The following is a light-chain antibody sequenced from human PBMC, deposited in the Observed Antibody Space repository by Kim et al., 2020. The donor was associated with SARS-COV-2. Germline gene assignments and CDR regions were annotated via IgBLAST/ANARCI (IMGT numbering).Light chain of an antibody. CDR2: AAS. Sequence: SASVGDRITITCRASQSISSYLSWYQQKPGEAPQLLVYAASSLQSGVPSRFSGSGSGTDFTLTISSLQPEDFATYYCQQSYSIPLTFGQGTKLEI. CDR1: QSISSY. V-gene: IGKV1-39*01. CDR3: QQSYSIPLT. J-gene: IGKJ2*01.